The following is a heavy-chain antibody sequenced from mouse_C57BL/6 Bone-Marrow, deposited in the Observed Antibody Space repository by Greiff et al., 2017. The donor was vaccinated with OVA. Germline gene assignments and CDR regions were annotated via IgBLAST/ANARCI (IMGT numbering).Heavy chain of an antibody. CDR3: ARPYYDPYYYAMDY. J-gene: IGHJ4*01. CDR2: IHPNSGST. V-gene: IGHV1-64*01. Sequence: QVQLQQPGAELVKPGASVKLSCKASGYTFTSYWMHWVKQRPGQGLEWIGMIHPNSGSTNYNEKFKSKATLTVDKSSSTAYMQLSSLTSEDSAVYYCARPYYDPYYYAMDYWGQGTSVTVSS. CDR1: GYTFTSYW. D-gene: IGHD2-4*01.